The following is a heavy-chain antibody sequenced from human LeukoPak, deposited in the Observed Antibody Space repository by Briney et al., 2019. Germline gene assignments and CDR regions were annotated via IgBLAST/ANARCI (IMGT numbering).Heavy chain of an antibody. Sequence: PSETLSLTCTVSGGSISSGGYYWSWIRQHPGKGLEWIGYIYYSGSTYYNPSLKSRVTISVDTSKNQFSLKLSSVTAADTAVYYCARAWGIFGVVIPYFDYWGQGTLVTVSS. CDR3: ARAWGIFGVVIPYFDY. D-gene: IGHD3-3*01. CDR2: IYYSGST. J-gene: IGHJ4*02. V-gene: IGHV4-31*03. CDR1: GGSISSGGYY.